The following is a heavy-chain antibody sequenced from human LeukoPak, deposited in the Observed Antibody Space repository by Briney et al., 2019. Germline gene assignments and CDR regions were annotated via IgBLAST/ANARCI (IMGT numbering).Heavy chain of an antibody. CDR2: IKSKTDGGTT. D-gene: IGHD5-18*01. CDR3: TTVMVDSYADY. V-gene: IGHV3-15*01. CDR1: GFTFSNAW. Sequence: GGSIRLACAASGFTFSNAWMSWVRQAPGKGLEWVGRIKSKTDGGTTDYAAPVKGRFTISRDDSKNTLYLQMNSLKTEDTAVYYCTTVMVDSYADYWGQGTLVTVSS. J-gene: IGHJ4*02.